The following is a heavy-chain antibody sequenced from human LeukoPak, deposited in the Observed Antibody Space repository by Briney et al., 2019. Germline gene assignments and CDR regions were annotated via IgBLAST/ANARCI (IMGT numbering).Heavy chain of an antibody. D-gene: IGHD1-1*01. Sequence: PGGSLRLSCAASGFTFSSYAMSWVRQAPGKGLEWVSGISWNSGSIGYADSVKGRFTISRDNAKNSLYLQMNSLRAEDTALYYCAKDLGGGTTSHFDYWGQGTLVTVSS. CDR3: AKDLGGGTTSHFDY. CDR2: ISWNSGSI. CDR1: GFTFSSYA. J-gene: IGHJ4*02. V-gene: IGHV3-9*01.